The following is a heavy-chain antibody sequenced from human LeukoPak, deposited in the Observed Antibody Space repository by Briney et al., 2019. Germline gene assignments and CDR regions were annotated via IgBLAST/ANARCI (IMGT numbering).Heavy chain of an antibody. V-gene: IGHV1-18*01. CDR1: GYTFTNYG. Sequence: ASVKVSCKASGYTFTNYGITWVRQAPGQGLEWMGWISAYSGNTNYAQKLQGRVTMTTDTSTSTAYMELSSLRSEDTAVYYCAREGLTGYSYYFDYWGQGTLVTVSS. J-gene: IGHJ4*02. D-gene: IGHD3-9*01. CDR2: ISAYSGNT. CDR3: AREGLTGYSYYFDY.